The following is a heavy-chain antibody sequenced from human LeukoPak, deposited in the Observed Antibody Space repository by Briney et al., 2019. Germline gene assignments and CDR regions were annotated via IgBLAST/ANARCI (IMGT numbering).Heavy chain of an antibody. CDR1: GGSFSGYY. Sequence: SSETLSLTCAVYGGSFSGYYWSWIRQPPGKGLEWIGEINHSGSTNYNPSLKSRVTISVDTSKNQFSLKLSSVTAADTAVYYCARGERQLATLSLKVDYWGQGTLVTVSS. CDR3: ARGERQLATLSLKVDY. V-gene: IGHV4-34*01. J-gene: IGHJ4*02. CDR2: INHSGST. D-gene: IGHD5-24*01.